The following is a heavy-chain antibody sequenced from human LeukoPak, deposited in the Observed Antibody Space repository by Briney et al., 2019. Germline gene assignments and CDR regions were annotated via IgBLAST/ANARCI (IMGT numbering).Heavy chain of an antibody. CDR1: GDTFPNYW. Sequence: RGESLKISCRGSGDTFPNYWIAWVRQMPGKGLEWIGIIYPGDSHTRYSPSFQGQVTISADKSINTAFLQWSSLRASDTAIYYCARLYTRLTRSIWGRLDPWGQGTLVTVSS. J-gene: IGHJ5*02. D-gene: IGHD3-16*01. CDR2: IYPGDSHT. V-gene: IGHV5-51*01. CDR3: ARLYTRLTRSIWGRLDP.